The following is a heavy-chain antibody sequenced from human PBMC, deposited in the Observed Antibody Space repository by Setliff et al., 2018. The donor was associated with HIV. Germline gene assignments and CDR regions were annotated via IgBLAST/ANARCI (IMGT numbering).Heavy chain of an antibody. V-gene: IGHV3-7*03. D-gene: IGHD3-22*01. CDR3: ASSRPPDDSSGYLDH. J-gene: IGHJ4*01. Sequence: PGGSLRLSCTASQFAFKSYWMTWVRQAPGKGLEWVANIKKDGSDKFYVDSVKGRFAISRDNAKNSLNLEMNSLRAEDTAIYYCASSRPPDDSSGYLDHWGQGTLVTVSS. CDR2: IKKDGSDK. CDR1: QFAFKSYW.